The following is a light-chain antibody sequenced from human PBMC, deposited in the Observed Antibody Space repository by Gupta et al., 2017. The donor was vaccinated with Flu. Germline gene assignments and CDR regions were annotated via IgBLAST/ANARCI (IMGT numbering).Light chain of an antibody. V-gene: IGLV2-14*01. CDR1: SNAVGGYSY. Sequence: QSALTQPASVSGSLGQSITISCTGTSNAVGGYSYVSWYQQRPGKAPKLMIYEVTNRPSGVSNRFSGSKSGNTASLTISGLQAADEADYYCSSYTSSSTPVFGGGTELTVL. CDR3: SSYTSSSTPV. J-gene: IGLJ3*02. CDR2: EVT.